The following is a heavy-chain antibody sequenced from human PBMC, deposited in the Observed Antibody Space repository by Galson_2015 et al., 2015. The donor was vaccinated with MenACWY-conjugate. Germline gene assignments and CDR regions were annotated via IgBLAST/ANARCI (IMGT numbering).Heavy chain of an antibody. CDR3: ASAYCRISSTSTCTSHFQY. CDR2: MSYDGTIQ. V-gene: IGHV3-30*01. D-gene: IGHD2-21*01. CDR1: GFTFSIYA. Sequence: SLRLSCAASGFTFSIYAMHWVRQAPGKGLEWVAVMSYDGTIQYYADSVKGRFTISRDNSKNTLSLQMNSLRAEDTAVYYCASAYCRISSTSTCTSHFQYWGQGTLVTVSS. J-gene: IGHJ1*01.